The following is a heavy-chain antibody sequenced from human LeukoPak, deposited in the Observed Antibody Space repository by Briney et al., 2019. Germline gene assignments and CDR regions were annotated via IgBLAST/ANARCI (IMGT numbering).Heavy chain of an antibody. CDR3: AGSGYDPQWY. CDR2: ISGSGGST. V-gene: IGHV3-23*01. D-gene: IGHD5-12*01. J-gene: IGHJ4*02. CDR1: GFTFSSYA. Sequence: GGSLRLFCAASGFTFSSYAMSWVRQAPGKGVEWVSAISGSGGSTYYADSVKGRFTISRDNSKNTLYLQMNSLRAEDTAVYYCAGSGYDPQWYWGQGTLVTVSS.